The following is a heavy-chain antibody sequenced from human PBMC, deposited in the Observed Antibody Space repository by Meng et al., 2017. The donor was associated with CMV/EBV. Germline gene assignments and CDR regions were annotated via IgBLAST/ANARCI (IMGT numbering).Heavy chain of an antibody. D-gene: IGHD2-2*01. CDR3: AKERYQLLPGRSNWFDH. J-gene: IGHJ5*02. CDR2: VDPEDGET. V-gene: IGHV1-69-2*01. Sequence: YYMYGVHQARRKGLEGVGLVDPEDGETIYAEKFQCRVTITADTSTDTAYMELSSLRSEDTAVYYCAKERYQLLPGRSNWFDHWGQGTLVTVSS. CDR1: YY.